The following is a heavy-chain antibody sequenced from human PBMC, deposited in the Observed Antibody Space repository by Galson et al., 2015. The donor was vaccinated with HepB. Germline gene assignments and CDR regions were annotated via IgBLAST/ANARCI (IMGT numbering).Heavy chain of an antibody. Sequence: SETLSLTCTVSGGSISGSRYYWGWIRQPPGTGLEWVGSIYHTGSTYYNPSLKSGVTISVDTSKNHFSLKLNSVTAADTAMYYCARHRDDGGNSPIDSWGQGTLVTVSS. CDR1: GGSISGSRYY. J-gene: IGHJ4*02. CDR3: ARHRDDGGNSPIDS. V-gene: IGHV4-39*01. CDR2: IYHTGST. D-gene: IGHD4-23*01.